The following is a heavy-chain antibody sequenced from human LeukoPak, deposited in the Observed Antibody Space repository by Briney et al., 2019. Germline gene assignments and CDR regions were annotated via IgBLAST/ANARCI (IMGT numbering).Heavy chain of an antibody. CDR1: GGSFSSYV. CDR2: IIPVLGVS. V-gene: IGHV1-69*04. J-gene: IGHJ4*02. D-gene: IGHD2/OR15-2a*01. Sequence: ASVKVSCKASGGSFSSYVITWVRQAPGQGLEWMGRIIPVLGVSNFAQKFQGRVTITADESTSTAYMELSSLRSEDTAVYYCARSNSTVKRTYFDYWGQGTLVTVSS. CDR3: ARSNSTVKRTYFDY.